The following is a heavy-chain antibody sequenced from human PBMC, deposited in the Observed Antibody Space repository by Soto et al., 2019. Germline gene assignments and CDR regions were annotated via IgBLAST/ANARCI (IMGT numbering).Heavy chain of an antibody. J-gene: IGHJ6*02. CDR2: IYYSGST. CDR1: GGSISSGDYY. CDR3: APLSVSLSGPYGIHV. Sequence: PSETLSLTCTVSGGSISSGDYYWSWIRQPPGKGLEWIGYIYYSGSTYYNPSLKSRVTISVGTSKNQFSVRLNSVTASDTAVYYCAPLSVSLSGPYGIHVWGQGTTVTVSS. D-gene: IGHD2-15*01. V-gene: IGHV4-30-4*01.